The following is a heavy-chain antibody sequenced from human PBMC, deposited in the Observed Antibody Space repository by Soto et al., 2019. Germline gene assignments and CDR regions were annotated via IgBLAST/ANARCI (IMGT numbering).Heavy chain of an antibody. CDR2: IIPIFGTA. CDR3: ARDTGIAARPFDY. V-gene: IGHV1-69*13. CDR1: GGTFSSYA. D-gene: IGHD6-6*01. J-gene: IGHJ4*02. Sequence: SVKVSCKASGGTFSSYAISWVRQAPGQGLEWVGGIIPIFGTANYAQKFQGRVTITADESTSTAYMELSSLRSEDTAVYYCARDTGIAARPFDYWGQGTLVTVS.